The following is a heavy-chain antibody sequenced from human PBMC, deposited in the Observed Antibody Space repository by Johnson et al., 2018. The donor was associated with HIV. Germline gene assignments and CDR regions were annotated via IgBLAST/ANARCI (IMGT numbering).Heavy chain of an antibody. CDR3: AKGPQGIATPDAFDI. CDR2: ISYDGSDK. V-gene: IGHV3-30*18. CDR1: GFTFSSYG. J-gene: IGHJ3*02. Sequence: QMQLVESGGGVVQPWRSLRLSCAASGFTFSSYGMHWVRQAPGKGLEWAAVISYDGSDKYYADSVKGRFTISRDNSKNTLYLQMNSLRAEDTAVYYCAKGPQGIATPDAFDIWGQGTMVTVSS. D-gene: IGHD2-21*01.